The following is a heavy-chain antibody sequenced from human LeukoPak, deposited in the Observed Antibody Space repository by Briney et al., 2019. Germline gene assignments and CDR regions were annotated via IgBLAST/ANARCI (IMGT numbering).Heavy chain of an antibody. Sequence: PSETLSLTXTVSGGSISSGSYYWSWIRQPAGKGLEWIGRIYTSGSANYNPSIKSRVTISVGTSKNQFSLKLSSVTAGGTAVYYCARLNYGDYSGAFDIWGQGRIIAVSS. V-gene: IGHV4-61*02. CDR3: ARLNYGDYSGAFDI. CDR1: GGSISSGSYY. J-gene: IGHJ3*02. D-gene: IGHD4-17*01. CDR2: IYTSGSA.